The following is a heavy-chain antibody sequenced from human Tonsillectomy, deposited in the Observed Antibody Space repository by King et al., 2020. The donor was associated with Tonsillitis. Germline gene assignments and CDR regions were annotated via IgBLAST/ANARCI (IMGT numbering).Heavy chain of an antibody. D-gene: IGHD1-26*01. CDR3: ARSSSPYFFDY. CDR2: IIPIFVTI. CDR1: VGTSSSDA. Sequence: QLVQSGAEVKKTRSSVKVSCKTSVGTSSSDAMSWVRQAPGQRREWMGGIIPIFVTINFDQTFQGRVTITADESTSTAYMDLSSLRSEDTAVYYCARSSSPYFFDYWGQGTLVTVSS. J-gene: IGHJ4*02. V-gene: IGHV1-69*01.